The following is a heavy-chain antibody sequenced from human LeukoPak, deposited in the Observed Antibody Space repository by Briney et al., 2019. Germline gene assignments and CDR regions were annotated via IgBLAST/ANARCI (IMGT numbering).Heavy chain of an antibody. V-gene: IGHV1-69*05. D-gene: IGHD3-10*01. Sequence: SVKVSCKASGGTFGSYAISWVRQAPGQGLEWIGRIIPIFGTANYAQKFQGRVTITTDESTSTAYMELSSLRSEDTAVYYCARGVSGFGELLYYFDYWGQGTLVTVSS. CDR3: ARGVSGFGELLYYFDY. CDR1: GGTFGSYA. CDR2: IIPIFGTA. J-gene: IGHJ4*02.